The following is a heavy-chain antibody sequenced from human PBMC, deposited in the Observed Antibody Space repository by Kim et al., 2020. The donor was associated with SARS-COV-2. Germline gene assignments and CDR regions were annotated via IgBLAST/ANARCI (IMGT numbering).Heavy chain of an antibody. CDR2: IWYDGSNK. D-gene: IGHD3-9*01. CDR1: GFTFSSYG. J-gene: IGHJ6*02. V-gene: IGHV3-33*01. Sequence: GGSLRLSCAASGFTFSSYGMHWVRQAPDKGLEWVAVIWYDGSNKYYADSVKGRFTISRDNSKNTLYLQMNSLRAEDTAVYYCARGEYYDILTGRYYYYGMDVWGQGTTVTVSS. CDR3: ARGEYYDILTGRYYYYGMDV.